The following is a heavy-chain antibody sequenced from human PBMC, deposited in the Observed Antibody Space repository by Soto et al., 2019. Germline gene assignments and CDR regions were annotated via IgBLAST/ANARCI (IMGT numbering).Heavy chain of an antibody. D-gene: IGHD6-19*01. V-gene: IGHV1-18*01. CDR1: GYTFTSYG. Sequence: ASVKVSCKASGYTFTSYGISWVRQAPGQGLEWMGWISAYNGNTNYAQKLQGRVTMTTDTSTSTTYMELRSLRSDDTAVYYCARDPRTDSGWYAHGYYYYYGMDVWGQGTTVTVSS. J-gene: IGHJ6*02. CDR3: ARDPRTDSGWYAHGYYYYYGMDV. CDR2: ISAYNGNT.